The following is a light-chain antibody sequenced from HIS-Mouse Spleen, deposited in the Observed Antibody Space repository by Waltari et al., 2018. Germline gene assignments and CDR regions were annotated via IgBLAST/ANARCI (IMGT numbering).Light chain of an antibody. CDR3: CSYAGSSTFVV. Sequence: QSALTQPASVSGSPGQSITISCTGTSSDVGSYNLVSWYQQHPGKAPKHMSYEGSKRPSGVSNGVSGSKSGNTASLTSSGLQAEDEADYYCCSYAGSSTFVVFGGGTKLTVL. CDR2: EGS. CDR1: SSDVGSYNL. V-gene: IGLV2-23*01. J-gene: IGLJ2*01.